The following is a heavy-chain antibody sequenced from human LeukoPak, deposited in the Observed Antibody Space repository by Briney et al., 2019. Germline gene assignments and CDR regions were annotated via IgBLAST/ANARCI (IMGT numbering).Heavy chain of an antibody. V-gene: IGHV3-53*01. CDR3: ARGAGYNYPYYFDY. CDR1: GFTVSSNY. D-gene: IGHD5-24*01. Sequence: GGSLRLSCAASGFTVSSNYMNWVRQAPGKGLEWVPVIYGGGNIYYADSVKGRFTISRDNSKNTLYLQMNSLRAEDTAVYYCARGAGYNYPYYFDYWGQGTLVTVS. CDR2: IYGGGNI. J-gene: IGHJ4*02.